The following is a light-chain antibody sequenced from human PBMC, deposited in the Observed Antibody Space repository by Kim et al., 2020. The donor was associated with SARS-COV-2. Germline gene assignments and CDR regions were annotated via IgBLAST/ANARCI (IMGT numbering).Light chain of an antibody. V-gene: IGKV1-39*01. CDR2: DAS. Sequence: SASMRDRDNLTCRASQNIVTSLIWYPKKPGNAPTILIYDASSLEGGVPPRFSGTGSGTDFTLTIRGLQPEDSGSYHCQQSYNLPFSFGQGTKLEI. J-gene: IGKJ2*03. CDR3: QQSYNLPFS. CDR1: QNIVTS.